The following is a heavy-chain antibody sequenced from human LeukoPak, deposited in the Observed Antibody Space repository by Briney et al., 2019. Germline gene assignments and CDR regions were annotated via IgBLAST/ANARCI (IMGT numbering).Heavy chain of an antibody. J-gene: IGHJ6*03. CDR2: INHSGST. CDR3: ARVVERQARTHYYYYMDV. V-gene: IGHV4-34*01. CDR1: GGSFSGYY. Sequence: SETLSLTCAVYGGSFSGYYWSWIRQPPGKGLEWIGEINHSGSTNYNPSLKSRVTISVDTSKNQFSLKLSSVTAADTAVYYCARVVERQARTHYYYYMDVWGKGTTVTVSS. D-gene: IGHD1-1*01.